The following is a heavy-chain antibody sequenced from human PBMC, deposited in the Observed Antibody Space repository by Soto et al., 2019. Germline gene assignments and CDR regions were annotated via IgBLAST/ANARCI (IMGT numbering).Heavy chain of an antibody. D-gene: IGHD3-10*01. J-gene: IGHJ4*02. CDR3: ARGPTPHPSMVRDPLISPLDY. Sequence: GGSLRLSCAASGFTFSSYAMHWVRQAPGKGLEWVAVISYDGSNKYYADSVKGRFTISRDNSKNTLYLQMNSPRAEDTAVYYCARGPTPHPSMVRDPLISPLDYWGQGTLVTGSS. CDR1: GFTFSSYA. CDR2: ISYDGSNK. V-gene: IGHV3-30-3*01.